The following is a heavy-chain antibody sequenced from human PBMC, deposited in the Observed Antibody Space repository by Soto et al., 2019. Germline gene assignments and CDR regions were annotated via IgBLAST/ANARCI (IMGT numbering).Heavy chain of an antibody. D-gene: IGHD2-2*01. CDR1: GGSFSGYY. CDR2: INHSGST. CDR3: ARGAGVVVPAALDY. V-gene: IGHV4-34*01. J-gene: IGHJ4*02. Sequence: QVQLQQWGAGLLKPSETLSLTCAVYGGSFSGYYWSWICQPPGKGLEWIGEINHSGSTNYNPSLKSRVTISVDTSKNQFSLKLSSVTAADTAVYYCARGAGVVVPAALDYWGQGTLVTVSS.